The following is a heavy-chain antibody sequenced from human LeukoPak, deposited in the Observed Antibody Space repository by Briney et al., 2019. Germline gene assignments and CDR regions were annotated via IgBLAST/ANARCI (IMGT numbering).Heavy chain of an antibody. CDR3: AREWENCSSTSCYDMGV. CDR2: ISAYNGNT. V-gene: IGHV1-18*01. CDR1: GYTFTSYG. J-gene: IGHJ6*03. D-gene: IGHD2-2*01. Sequence: ASVEVSCKASGYTFTSYGISWVRQAPGQGLEWMGWISAYNGNTNYAQKLQGRVTMTTDTSTSTAYMELRSLRSDDTAVYYCAREWENCSSTSCYDMGVWGKGTTVTVSS.